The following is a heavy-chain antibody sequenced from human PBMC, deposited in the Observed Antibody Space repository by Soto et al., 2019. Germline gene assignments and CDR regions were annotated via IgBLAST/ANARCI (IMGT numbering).Heavy chain of an antibody. Sequence: PGGSLRLSXAASGFTFDDYAMHWVRQAPGKGLEWVSGISWNSGSIGYADSVKGRFTISRDNAKNSLYLQMNSLRAEDTALYYCAKDRLTTVVTPYYFDYWGQGTLVTVS. CDR1: GFTFDDYA. V-gene: IGHV3-9*01. CDR2: ISWNSGSI. J-gene: IGHJ4*02. D-gene: IGHD4-17*01. CDR3: AKDRLTTVVTPYYFDY.